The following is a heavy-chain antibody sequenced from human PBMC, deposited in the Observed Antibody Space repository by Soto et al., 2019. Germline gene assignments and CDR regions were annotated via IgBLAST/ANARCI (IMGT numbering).Heavy chain of an antibody. CDR1: GGSISSGGYY. V-gene: IGHV4-31*03. CDR3: VRGTKGYCSSTSCKGYYYMDV. Sequence: PSETLSLTCTVSGGSISSGGYYWSWIRQHPGKGLEWIGYIYYSGSTYYNPSLKSRVTISVDTSKNQFSLKLSSVTAADTAVYYCVRGTKGYCSSTSCKGYYYMDVWGKGTTVTVS. J-gene: IGHJ6*03. CDR2: IYYSGST. D-gene: IGHD2-2*01.